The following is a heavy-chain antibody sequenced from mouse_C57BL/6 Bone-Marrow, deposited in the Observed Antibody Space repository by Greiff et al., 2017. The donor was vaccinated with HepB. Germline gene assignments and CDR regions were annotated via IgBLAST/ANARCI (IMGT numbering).Heavy chain of an antibody. CDR1: GYTFTGYW. J-gene: IGHJ3*01. CDR3: VSYGNEPWGFAY. Sequence: QVQLQQSGAELMKPGASVKLSCKATGYTFTGYWIEWVKQRPGHGLEWIGEILPGSGSTNYNEKFKGKATFTADTSSNPAYMQLSSLTTEDSAIYYFVSYGNEPWGFAYWGQGTLVTVSA. D-gene: IGHD2-1*01. CDR2: ILPGSGST. V-gene: IGHV1-9*01.